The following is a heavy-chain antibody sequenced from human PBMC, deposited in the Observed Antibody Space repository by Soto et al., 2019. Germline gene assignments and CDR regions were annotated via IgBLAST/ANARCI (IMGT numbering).Heavy chain of an antibody. Sequence: SVQVSCKASGGTFSSYAISWVRQAPGQGLEWVGGIIPIFGTANYAQKFQGRVTITADESTSTAYMELSSLRSEDTAVYYCARDRTAMVSYSFDDWGQGTLVIVSS. CDR2: IIPIFGTA. J-gene: IGHJ4*02. CDR1: GGTFSSYA. D-gene: IGHD5-18*01. V-gene: IGHV1-69*13. CDR3: ARDRTAMVSYSFDD.